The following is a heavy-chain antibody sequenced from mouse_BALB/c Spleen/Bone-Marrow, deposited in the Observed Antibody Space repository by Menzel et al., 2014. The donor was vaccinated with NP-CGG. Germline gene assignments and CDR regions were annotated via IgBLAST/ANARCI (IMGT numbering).Heavy chain of an antibody. CDR1: GLPFPWYV. D-gene: IGHD2-12*01. V-gene: IGHV2-2*02. CDR3: ARTLRSEAMDP. CDR2: IWMGGSK. J-gene: IGHJ4*01. Sequence: QVQLSQPEPDLVKPSPGLSLTCPVSGLPFPWYVVNWVCQTPGKGLEWLGVIWMGGSKDYNAPFISRLSISKDNSKSQVFFKRTSRQANATAIYYVARTLRSEAMDPRGQAPSLTGPS.